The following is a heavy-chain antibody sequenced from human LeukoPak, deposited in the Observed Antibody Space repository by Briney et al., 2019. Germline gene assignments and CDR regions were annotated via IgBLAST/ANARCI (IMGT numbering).Heavy chain of an antibody. D-gene: IGHD6-13*01. CDR3: ARVTRRYSSSWYVGAFDI. Sequence: SETLSLTCTVSGYSISSGFYWGWIRQPPGKGLEWIGSIYHRGSTYYNPSLKSRVTISLDTSKNQFSLKLSSVTAADTAVYYCARVTRRYSSSWYVGAFDIWGQGTMVTVSS. V-gene: IGHV4-38-2*02. CDR1: GYSISSGFY. CDR2: IYHRGST. J-gene: IGHJ3*02.